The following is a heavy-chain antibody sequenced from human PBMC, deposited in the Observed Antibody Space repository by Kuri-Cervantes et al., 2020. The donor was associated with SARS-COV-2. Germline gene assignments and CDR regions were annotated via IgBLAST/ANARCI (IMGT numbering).Heavy chain of an antibody. V-gene: IGHV4-34*01. J-gene: IGHJ6*03. Sequence: GSLRLSCALYYGTLTGYQWSWIRQPPGKGLEWIGGINHRGDTYYNPSLEGRVTISRDTFENKFSLRQNSVTAADTAVYYCARAPMGSGSYYPYYYMDVWGKGTTVTVSS. CDR1: YGTLTGYQ. D-gene: IGHD1-26*01. CDR2: INHRGDT. CDR3: ARAPMGSGSYYPYYYMDV.